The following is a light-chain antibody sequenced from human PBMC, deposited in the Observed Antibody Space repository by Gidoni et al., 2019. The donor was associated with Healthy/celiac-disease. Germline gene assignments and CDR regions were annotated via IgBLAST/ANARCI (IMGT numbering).Light chain of an antibody. V-gene: IGKV1-5*03. J-gene: IGKJ1*01. CDR3: QQCNSYSWT. Sequence: DIQMTASPSTLSASVGARVTITCRASQSTSSWLAWYQQKPGKAPKLLIYKASSLESGVPSRFSGSGSGTEFTLTISRLQPDDFATYYCQQCNSYSWTFGQXTKVEIK. CDR2: KAS. CDR1: QSTSSW.